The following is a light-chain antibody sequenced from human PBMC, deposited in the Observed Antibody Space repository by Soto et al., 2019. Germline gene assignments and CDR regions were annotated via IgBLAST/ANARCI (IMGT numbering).Light chain of an antibody. CDR2: EGS. CDR1: SSEVGSYNL. V-gene: IGLV2-23*01. CDR3: CSYAGSSTFYV. J-gene: IGLJ1*01. Sequence: QSVLTQPASVSGSPGQSITISCTGTSSEVGSYNLVSWYQQHPGKAPKLMIYEGSKRPSGVSNRFSGSKSGNTASLTISGLQAEDEADYYCCSYAGSSTFYVFGTGTKVTV.